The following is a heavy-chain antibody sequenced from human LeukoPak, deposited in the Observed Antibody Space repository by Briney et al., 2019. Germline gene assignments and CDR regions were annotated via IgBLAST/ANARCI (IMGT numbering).Heavy chain of an antibody. Sequence: GSLRLSCAASGFTFSRNGMTWVRQPPGKGLEWIGSIYYSGSTYYNPSLKSRVTISVDTSKNQFSLKLSSVTAADTAVYYCARARGYSGYEFDYWGQGTLVTVSS. V-gene: IGHV4-39*07. D-gene: IGHD5-12*01. CDR2: IYYSGST. CDR1: GFTFSRNGM. CDR3: ARARGYSGYEFDY. J-gene: IGHJ4*02.